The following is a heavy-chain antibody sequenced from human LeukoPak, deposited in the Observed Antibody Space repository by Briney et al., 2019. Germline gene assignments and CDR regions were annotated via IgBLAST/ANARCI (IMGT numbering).Heavy chain of an antibody. D-gene: IGHD2-15*01. CDR2: IIPIFGTA. CDR1: GSTFSSYA. J-gene: IGHJ4*02. V-gene: IGHV1-69*13. CDR3: ARGVGYCSGGSCVGYYFDY. Sequence: SVKVSCKASGSTFSSYAISWVRQAPGQGLEWMGGIIPIFGTANYAQKFQGRVTITADESTSTAYMELSSLRSEDTAVYYCARGVGYCSGGSCVGYYFDYWGQGTLVTVSS.